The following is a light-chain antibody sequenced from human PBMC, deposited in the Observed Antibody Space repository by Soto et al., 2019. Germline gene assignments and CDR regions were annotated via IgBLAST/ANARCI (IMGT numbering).Light chain of an antibody. CDR1: QSISSW. CDR2: KAS. CDR3: QQYNSYPLT. V-gene: IGKV1-5*03. Sequence: DIQMTQSPSTLSASVGDRATITCRASQSISSWLAWYQQKPGKAPNLLIYKASSLESGVPSRFSGGGSGTEFTLTIISLQPDDFATSYCQQYNSYPLTFGGGTKVEIK. J-gene: IGKJ4*01.